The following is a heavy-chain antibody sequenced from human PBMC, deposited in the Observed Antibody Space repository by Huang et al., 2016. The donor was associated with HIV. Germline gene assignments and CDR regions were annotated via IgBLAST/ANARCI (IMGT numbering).Heavy chain of an antibody. J-gene: IGHJ4*02. D-gene: IGHD3-3*01. Sequence: QVQLQESGPGLVKPSETLSLTCTVSGGSISTHYWSWIRQPPGKGLEWIGSIDYSGSTNDSPSLTSRVTIVRDTSKNQFSLRVNSVTAADTAMYYCARDHHDFWRGYRRMYFFDHWGQGTLVTVSS. CDR1: GGSISTHY. CDR3: ARDHHDFWRGYRRMYFFDH. CDR2: IDYSGST. V-gene: IGHV4-59*11.